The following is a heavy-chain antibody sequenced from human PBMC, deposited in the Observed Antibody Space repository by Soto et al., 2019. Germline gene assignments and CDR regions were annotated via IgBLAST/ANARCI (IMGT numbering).Heavy chain of an antibody. V-gene: IGHV3-30*18. CDR3: AKDLIGGELHAFDI. CDR1: GFTFSSYG. D-gene: IGHD1-26*01. Sequence: VQLVESGGGLVKPGGSLRLSCAASGFTFSSYGMHWVRQAPGKGLEWVAVISYDGSNKYYADSVKGRFTISRDNSKNTLYLQMNSLRAEDTAVYYCAKDLIGGELHAFDIWGQGTMVTVSS. CDR2: ISYDGSNK. J-gene: IGHJ3*02.